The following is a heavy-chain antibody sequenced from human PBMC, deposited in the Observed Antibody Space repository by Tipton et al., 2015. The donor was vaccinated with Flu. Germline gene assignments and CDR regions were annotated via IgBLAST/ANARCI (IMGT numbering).Heavy chain of an antibody. CDR2: VYYSGST. D-gene: IGHD3-10*01. V-gene: IGHV4-39*01. CDR1: GGSISSSNHY. J-gene: IGHJ4*02. Sequence: TLSLTCTVSGGSISSSNHYWGWIRQPPGKGLEWIGSVYYSGSTYYNPSLKSRVTISVDMAKNQFSQRLSSVTAADTAVYYCARTTYYYGSGSSDYWGQGTLVTVSS. CDR3: ARTTYYYGSGSSDY.